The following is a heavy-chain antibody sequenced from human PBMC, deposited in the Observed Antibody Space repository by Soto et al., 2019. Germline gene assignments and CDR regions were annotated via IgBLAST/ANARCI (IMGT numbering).Heavy chain of an antibody. V-gene: IGHV4-59*01. Sequence: SETLSLTCSVSGVSISSYIWSWIRQPPGRGLEWIGYTYHRGSTNYSPSLKSRVAISLDTSENQFSLKVSSVAAAAAAVYYCARIGGYNGPLDYWGQGTPVTVSS. D-gene: IGHD5-12*01. J-gene: IGHJ4*02. CDR1: GVSISSYI. CDR3: ARIGGYNGPLDY. CDR2: TYHRGST.